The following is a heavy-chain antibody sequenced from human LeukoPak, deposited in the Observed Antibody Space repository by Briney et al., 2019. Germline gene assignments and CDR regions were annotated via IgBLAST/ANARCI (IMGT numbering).Heavy chain of an antibody. V-gene: IGHV4-39*01. CDR2: IYYRGTT. D-gene: IGHD2-2*01. CDR1: GGSISSSISY. CDR3: ATHVSIVAPATLNYGDNWFDP. J-gene: IGHJ5*02. Sequence: SETLSLTCTVSGGSISSSISYWGWIRQPPGKGLEWIGSIYYRGTTYYNPSLKSRVTISVDTSKNQFSLNLNSVTAADTAIYYCATHVSIVAPATLNYGDNWFDPWGQGTLVIVSS.